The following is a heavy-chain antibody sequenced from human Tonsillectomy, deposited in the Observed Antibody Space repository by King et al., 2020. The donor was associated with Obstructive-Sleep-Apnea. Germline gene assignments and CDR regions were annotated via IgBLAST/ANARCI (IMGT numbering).Heavy chain of an antibody. D-gene: IGHD3-10*01. CDR1: GYTFTSYD. CDR2: MNPNSGST. V-gene: IGHV1-8*01. Sequence: QLVQSGAEVKKPGASVKVSCKASGYTFTSYDINWVRQATGQGLEWMGWMNPNSGSTGYAQKFQGRVTMTRNTSISTAYMELTSLRSEDTAVYYCARVGLYGSGSYYSYYYYGMDVWGQGTTVTVSS. CDR3: ARVGLYGSGSYYSYYYYGMDV. J-gene: IGHJ6*02.